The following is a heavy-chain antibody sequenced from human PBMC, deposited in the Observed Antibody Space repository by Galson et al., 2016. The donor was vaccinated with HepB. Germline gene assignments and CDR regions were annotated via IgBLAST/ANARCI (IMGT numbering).Heavy chain of an antibody. V-gene: IGHV1-8*01. CDR1: GYTFTNYD. Sequence: SVKVSCKASGYTFTNYDINWVRQATGQGLEWLGWMTPNSGNTGYAQKFQGRLTLTRDTSISTAYMELSSLTSDDTAVYYCARNRAFTGDFDYWGQGILVTVSS. CDR2: MTPNSGNT. D-gene: IGHD3-3*02. J-gene: IGHJ4*02. CDR3: ARNRAFTGDFDY.